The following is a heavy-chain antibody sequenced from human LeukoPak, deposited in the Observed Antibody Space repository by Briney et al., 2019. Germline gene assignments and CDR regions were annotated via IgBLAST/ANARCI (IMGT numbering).Heavy chain of an antibody. V-gene: IGHV3-15*01. CDR2: IKSKTDGGTI. CDR1: GFTFSNAW. Sequence: PGGSLRLSCAASGFTFSNAWMSWVRQAPGKGLEWVGRIKSKTDGGTIDYAAPVKGRFSISRDDSKNTLDVQMNSLKSEDTAVYYCVTDLFNDYYGMDVWGQGTTVIVSS. CDR3: VTDLFNDYYGMDV. J-gene: IGHJ6*02.